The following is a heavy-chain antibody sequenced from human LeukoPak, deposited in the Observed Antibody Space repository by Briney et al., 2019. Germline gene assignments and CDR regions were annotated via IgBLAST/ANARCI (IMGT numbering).Heavy chain of an antibody. Sequence: PSETLSLTCAVYGGSFSGYYWSWIRQPPGKGLEWIGEINHSGSTNYNPSLKSRVTISVDTSKNQFSLKLSSVTAADTAVYYCARGAVHHDYWGQGTLVTASS. V-gene: IGHV4-34*01. CDR1: GGSFSGYY. CDR2: INHSGST. CDR3: ARGAVHHDY. D-gene: IGHD1-1*01. J-gene: IGHJ4*02.